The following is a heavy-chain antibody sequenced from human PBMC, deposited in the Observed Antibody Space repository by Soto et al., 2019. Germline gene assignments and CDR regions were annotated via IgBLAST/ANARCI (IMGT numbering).Heavy chain of an antibody. CDR2: ISYDGSNK. Sequence: GGSLRLSCAASGFTFSSYAMHWVRQAPGKGLEWVAVISYDGSNKYYADSVKGRFTISRDNSKNTLYLQMNSLRAEDTAVYYSARINYDFWSGYDHFAYWGKGTLVTVSA. D-gene: IGHD3-3*01. CDR3: ARINYDFWSGYDHFAY. J-gene: IGHJ4*02. V-gene: IGHV3-30-3*01. CDR1: GFTFSSYA.